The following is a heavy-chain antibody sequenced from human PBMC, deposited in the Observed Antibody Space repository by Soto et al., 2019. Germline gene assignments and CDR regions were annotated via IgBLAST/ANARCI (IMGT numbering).Heavy chain of an antibody. CDR2: ISPYNGHT. J-gene: IGHJ5*02. CDR3: TKPASGLQWPPFDP. D-gene: IGHD6-19*01. V-gene: IGHV1-18*01. Sequence: ASVKVSCKASGYTFNNYGITWVRQAPGQGLEWMGWISPYNGHTNYAQKLQGRSTISRDNSKNTLYLQMNSLRVEDTAVYYCTKPASGLQWPPFDPWGHGTLVTVSS. CDR1: GYTFNNYG.